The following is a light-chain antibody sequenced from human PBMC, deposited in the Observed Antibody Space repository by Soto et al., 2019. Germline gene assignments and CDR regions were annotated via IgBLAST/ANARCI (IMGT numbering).Light chain of an antibody. Sequence: QSAVTQPASVSGSPGQSITISCTGSSSDVGDYNYVAWYQQHPDKAPKLMIFDVSSRPSGVSNRFSGSKSGNTASLTISGLQAEDEADYFCSSYSSSGTLYVFGTGTKLTVL. V-gene: IGLV2-14*01. J-gene: IGLJ1*01. CDR1: SSDVGDYNY. CDR3: SSYSSSGTLYV. CDR2: DVS.